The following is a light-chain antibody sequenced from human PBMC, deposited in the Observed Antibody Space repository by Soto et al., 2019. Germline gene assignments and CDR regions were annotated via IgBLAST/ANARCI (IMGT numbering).Light chain of an antibody. Sequence: EIVMTQSPATLSVSPGERATLSCRAGQSVSSNLAWYQQKPGQAPRLLIYGASTRATGIPARFSGSGSGTEFTLTISSLQSEDFAVYYCQQCNNWPPLDTFGQGTKLEIK. CDR3: QQCNNWPPLDT. V-gene: IGKV3-15*01. CDR2: GAS. J-gene: IGKJ2*01. CDR1: QSVSSN.